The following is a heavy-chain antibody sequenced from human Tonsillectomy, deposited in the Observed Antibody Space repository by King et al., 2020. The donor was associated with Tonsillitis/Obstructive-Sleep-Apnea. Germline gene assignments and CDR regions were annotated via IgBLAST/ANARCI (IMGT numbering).Heavy chain of an antibody. D-gene: IGHD2-2*01. CDR2: IYPDDSDT. V-gene: IGHV5-51*01. CDR3: AGGSTDYYYYMDV. Sequence: VQLVESGAEVKKPGESLKISCKGSGYSFTSYWIAWVRQMPGKGLEWMGIIYPDDSDTRYRPSFQGQVTISADKAISTAYLQWSSLKASDTAMYYCAGGSTDYYYYMDVWGKGNTVTVSS. J-gene: IGHJ6*03. CDR1: GYSFTSYW.